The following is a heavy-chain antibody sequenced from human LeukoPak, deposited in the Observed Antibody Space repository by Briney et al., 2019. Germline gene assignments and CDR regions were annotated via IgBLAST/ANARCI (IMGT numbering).Heavy chain of an antibody. CDR3: ARDRAMADY. CDR2: INTGNGNT. V-gene: IGHV1-3*04. D-gene: IGHD5-18*01. CDR1: GYIFTSYP. J-gene: IGHJ4*02. Sequence: ASVKVSCKASGYIFTSYPIHWVRQAPGQRPEWMGWINTGNGNTKYSQKFEGRVTVTRDTSATAAYVELSSLRSEDTAVYYCARDRAMADYWGQGTLVTVSS.